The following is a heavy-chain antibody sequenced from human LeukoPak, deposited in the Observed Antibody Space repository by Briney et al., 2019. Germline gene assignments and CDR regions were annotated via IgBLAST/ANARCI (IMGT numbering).Heavy chain of an antibody. CDR1: GFTFSDYY. J-gene: IGHJ6*03. D-gene: IGHD3-22*01. V-gene: IGHV3-11*04. Sequence: PGGSLRLSCAASGFTFSDYYMSWIRQAPGKGLEWVSYISGSGGTMYYADSVKGRFTISRDNAKNSLYLQMNSLRAEDTAVYYCARSPYYYDSSGYPTPVYMDVWGKGTTVTVSS. CDR2: ISGSGGTM. CDR3: ARSPYYYDSSGYPTPVYMDV.